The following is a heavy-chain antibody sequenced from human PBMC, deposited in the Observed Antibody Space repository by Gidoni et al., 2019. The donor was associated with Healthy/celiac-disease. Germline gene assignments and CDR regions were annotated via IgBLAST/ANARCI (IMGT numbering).Heavy chain of an antibody. D-gene: IGHD4-17*01. V-gene: IGHV3-13*04. CDR2: IGTAGDT. Sequence: EVQLVESGGGLVQPGVSLRLSCAASGFPFSSYDMHWVRQATGKGLEWVSAIGTAGDTYYPGSVKGRFTISRENAKNSLYLQMNSLRAGDTAVYYCARAPYGGPYWYFDLWGRGTLVTVSS. J-gene: IGHJ2*01. CDR3: ARAPYGGPYWYFDL. CDR1: GFPFSSYD.